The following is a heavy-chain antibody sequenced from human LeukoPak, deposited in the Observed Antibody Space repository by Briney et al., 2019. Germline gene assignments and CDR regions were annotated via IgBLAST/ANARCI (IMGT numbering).Heavy chain of an antibody. V-gene: IGHV1-8*02. J-gene: IGHJ3*02. CDR1: GYTFTSYG. CDR2: MSPNSGNT. CDR3: ARDTDDLDI. D-gene: IGHD2-2*02. Sequence: ASVKVSCKASGYTFTSYGISWVRQATGQGLEWMGWMSPNSGNTGYAQKFQGKVTMTRSTSISTAYMELSSLKSEDTAVYYCARDTDDLDIWGQGTMVTVSS.